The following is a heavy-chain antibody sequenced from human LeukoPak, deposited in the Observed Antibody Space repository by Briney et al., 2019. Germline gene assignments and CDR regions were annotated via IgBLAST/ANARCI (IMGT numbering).Heavy chain of an antibody. D-gene: IGHD2-2*01. CDR3: ARSSTIDPNHYYYYYMDV. V-gene: IGHV4-61*02. CDR1: GGSISSGSYS. J-gene: IGHJ6*03. CDR2: IYSSGTT. Sequence: SETLSLTCTVSGGSISSGSYSWNWIRQPAGTGLECIGRIYSSGTTNYNPSLKSRVTMSVDTSKNQFSLKLTSVTAADTAVYYCARSSTIDPNHYYYYYMDVWGKGTTVTVSS.